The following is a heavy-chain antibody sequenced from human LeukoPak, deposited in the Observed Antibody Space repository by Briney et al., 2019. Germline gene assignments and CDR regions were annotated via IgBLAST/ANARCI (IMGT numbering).Heavy chain of an antibody. CDR2: ISGSGGST. CDR1: GFTFSSYA. J-gene: IGHJ4*02. V-gene: IGHV3-23*01. D-gene: IGHD5-12*01. Sequence: QPGGSLRLSCAASGFTFSSYAMSWVRQAPGKGLEWVSAISGSGGSTYYADSVKGRFTISRDNSKNTLYRQMNSLRAEDTAVYYCAKGSNSGYDYGVKYYFDYWGQGTLVTVSS. CDR3: AKGSNSGYDYGVKYYFDY.